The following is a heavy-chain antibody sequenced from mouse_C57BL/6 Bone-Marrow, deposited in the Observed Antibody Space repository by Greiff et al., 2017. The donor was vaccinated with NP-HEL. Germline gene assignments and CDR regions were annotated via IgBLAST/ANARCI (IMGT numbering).Heavy chain of an antibody. CDR1: GYAFSSYW. Sequence: VQLQQSGAELVKPGASVKISCKASGYAFSSYWMNWVKQRPGKGLAWIGQIYPGAGDTTSNGPFTDKASLTADKSSSTAYMQLSSLTSEDSAVYFCARGAYWGQGTLVTVSA. J-gene: IGHJ3*01. V-gene: IGHV1-80*01. CDR2: IYPGAGDT. CDR3: ARGAY.